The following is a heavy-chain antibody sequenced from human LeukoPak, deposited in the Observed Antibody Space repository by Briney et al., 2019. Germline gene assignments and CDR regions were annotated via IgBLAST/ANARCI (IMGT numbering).Heavy chain of an antibody. CDR2: ISSSSSYI. CDR1: GFTFSSYS. J-gene: IGHJ5*02. D-gene: IGHD2-15*01. Sequence: GGSLRLSCAASGFTFSSYSMNWVRQAPGKGLEWVSSISSSSSYIYYADSVKGRFTISRDNAKNSLYLQMNSLRAEDTAVYYCARPYCSGGSCYNWFDPWGQGTLVTVSS. V-gene: IGHV3-21*01. CDR3: ARPYCSGGSCYNWFDP.